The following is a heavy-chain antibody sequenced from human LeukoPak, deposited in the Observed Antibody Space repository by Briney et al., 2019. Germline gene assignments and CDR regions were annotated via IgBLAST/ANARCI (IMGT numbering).Heavy chain of an antibody. CDR3: ASEGQLVRQYIY. J-gene: IGHJ4*02. Sequence: GGSLRLSCAASGFTFSSYGMHWVRQAPGKGLEWVAVISYDGSNKYYADSVKGRFTISRDNSKNTLYLQMDSLRVEDTAVYYCASEGQLVRQYIYWXXGTXVXVSS. V-gene: IGHV3-30*03. CDR2: ISYDGSNK. CDR1: GFTFSSYG. D-gene: IGHD6-6*01.